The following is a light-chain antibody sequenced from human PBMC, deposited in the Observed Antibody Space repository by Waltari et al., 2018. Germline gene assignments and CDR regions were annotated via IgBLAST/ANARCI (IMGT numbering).Light chain of an antibody. J-gene: IGLJ2*01. V-gene: IGLV3-25*03. CDR3: QTVDDTGDYVL. Sequence: SSDLTQTASISVSPGQTPLIPCSGDVLSATYIYLFQKKSGLAPVAGIRRNTGRPPKIPERFSGSDSRTTATLTIVGVQPEDEADYYCQTVDDTGDYVLFGGGTKLTVL. CDR2: RNT. CDR1: VLSATY.